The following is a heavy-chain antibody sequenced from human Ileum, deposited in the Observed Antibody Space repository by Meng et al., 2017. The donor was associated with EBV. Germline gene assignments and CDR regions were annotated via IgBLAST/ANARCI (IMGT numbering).Heavy chain of an antibody. Sequence: VQCRGRDQGLVKNWGSASLTCAGAGGSMRRTNWWSWVRQPQGKGMEWIGEIYHSGSTKYNPSLKSRVSISVDKSKNKFSMKLSFVTAADTAVYYCARADKVRFDYWGQGTLVTVSS. V-gene: IGHV4-4*02. CDR3: ARADKVRFDY. J-gene: IGHJ4*02. CDR2: IYHSGST. CDR1: GGSMRRTNW.